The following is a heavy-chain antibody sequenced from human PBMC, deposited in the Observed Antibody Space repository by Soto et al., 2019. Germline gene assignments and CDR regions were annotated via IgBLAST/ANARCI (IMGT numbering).Heavy chain of an antibody. CDR1: GGSISSGGYY. J-gene: IGHJ3*02. Sequence: SETLSLTCTVSGGSISSGGYYWSWIRQHPGKGLEWIGYIYYSGSTYYNPSLKSRVTISVDTSKNQFSLKLSSVTAADTAVYYCARDSRYYYGSGSYSAPGAFDIWGQGTMVTVSS. D-gene: IGHD3-10*01. CDR2: IYYSGST. CDR3: ARDSRYYYGSGSYSAPGAFDI. V-gene: IGHV4-31*03.